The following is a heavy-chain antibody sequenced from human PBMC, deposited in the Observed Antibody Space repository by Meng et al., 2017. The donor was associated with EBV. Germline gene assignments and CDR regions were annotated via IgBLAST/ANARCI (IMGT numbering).Heavy chain of an antibody. V-gene: IGHV7-4-1*02. CDR3: ARGVEENGSHYPFDS. Sequence: QVQLVQPGFEWKRPGASVKVSCKASGYTFRNYAINWMRQVPGQGLEWMGWINTYSGKATFAQGFTGRFVFSLDTPVTTAHLQISGLKTEDSAVYYCARGVEENGSHYPFDSWGQGTLVTVSS. J-gene: IGHJ4*02. CDR1: GYTFRNYA. CDR2: INTYSGKA. D-gene: IGHD1-1*01.